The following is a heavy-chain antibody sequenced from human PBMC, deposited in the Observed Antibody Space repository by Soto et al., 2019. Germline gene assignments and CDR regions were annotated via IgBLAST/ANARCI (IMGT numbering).Heavy chain of an antibody. V-gene: IGHV5-51*01. CDR2: IYPGDFDT. CDR1: GYSFTSYW. D-gene: IGHD6-13*01. CDR3: AKLPYGAASGNKYYFDY. J-gene: IGHJ4*02. Sequence: GESLKISCKGSGYSFTSYWIAWVRQMPGKGLEWTGIIYPGDFDTRYSPSFQGQVTISVDKSITTAYLQWSSLKASDTAMYYCAKLPYGAASGNKYYFDYWGQGTLVTVSS.